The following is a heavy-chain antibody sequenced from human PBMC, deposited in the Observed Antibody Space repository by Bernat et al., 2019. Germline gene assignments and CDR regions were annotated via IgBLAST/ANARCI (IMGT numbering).Heavy chain of an antibody. CDR1: GFTVSSNY. D-gene: IGHD3-10*01. CDR3: AGGSGSYSNWYFDL. J-gene: IGHJ2*01. Sequence: EVQLVESGGGLIQPGGSLRLSCAASGFTVSSNYMSWVRQAPGKGLGWVSVIYSGGSTYYADSVKGPFTTSRDNTKNTLYLRMNSLRAEDTAVYYCAGGSGSYSNWYFDLWGRGTLVTVSS. V-gene: IGHV3-53*01. CDR2: IYSGGST.